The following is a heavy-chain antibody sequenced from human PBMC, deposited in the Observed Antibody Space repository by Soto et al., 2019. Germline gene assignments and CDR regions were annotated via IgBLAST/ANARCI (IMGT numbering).Heavy chain of an antibody. D-gene: IGHD1-26*01. V-gene: IGHV3-15*01. CDR3: NTYGVGATNSWFDP. J-gene: IGHJ5*01. CDR1: VFIFSNVW. Sequence: WRSLRLSCAGSVFIFSNVWMNWFRQAPGKGLEWVGHIKSKSDDGTTDYAAPVKGRFTISRDDSKNTLYLEMNSLQSEDTALYYCNTYGVGATNSWFDPWGQGTLVTVSS. CDR2: IKSKSDDGTT.